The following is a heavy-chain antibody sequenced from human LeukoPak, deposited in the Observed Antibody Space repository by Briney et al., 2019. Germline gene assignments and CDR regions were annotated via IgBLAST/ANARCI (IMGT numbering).Heavy chain of an antibody. CDR1: GFTFSSYN. Sequence: GGSLRLSCAASGFTFSSYNMNWVRQAPGKGLEWVSSITSGSSYIYYADSAKGRFTISRDNSKNTLYLQMNSLRAEDTAVYYCAKDGGVYYGSGSYYNYWGQGTLVTVSS. J-gene: IGHJ4*02. CDR3: AKDGGVYYGSGSYYNY. D-gene: IGHD3-10*01. CDR2: ITSGSSYI. V-gene: IGHV3-21*01.